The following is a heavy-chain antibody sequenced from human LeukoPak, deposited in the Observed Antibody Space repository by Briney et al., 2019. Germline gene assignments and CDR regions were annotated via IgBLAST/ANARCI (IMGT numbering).Heavy chain of an antibody. Sequence: GGSLRLSCAASGFTFSSYGMSWVRQAPGKGLEWVSAISGSGGSTYYADSVKGRFTISRDNSKNTLYLQMNSLRAEDTAVYYCAREGDPKFYGDYGTVTYWGQGTLVTVSS. J-gene: IGHJ4*02. D-gene: IGHD4-17*01. CDR3: AREGDPKFYGDYGTVTY. CDR1: GFTFSSYG. CDR2: ISGSGGST. V-gene: IGHV3-23*01.